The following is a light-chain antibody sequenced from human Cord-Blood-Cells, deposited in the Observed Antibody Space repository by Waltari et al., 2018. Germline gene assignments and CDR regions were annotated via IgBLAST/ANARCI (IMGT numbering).Light chain of an antibody. V-gene: IGLV2-11*01. CDR2: DVS. J-gene: IGLJ2*01. Sequence: QSALTQPRSVSGSPGQSVTISCTGTSSDVGGYNYVSWYQQHPGKAPKLMIYDVSKRPPGVPDRFSGSKSGNTASLTISELQAEDEADYYCCSYADRYTLVFGGGTKLTVL. CDR3: CSYADRYTLV. CDR1: SSDVGGYNY.